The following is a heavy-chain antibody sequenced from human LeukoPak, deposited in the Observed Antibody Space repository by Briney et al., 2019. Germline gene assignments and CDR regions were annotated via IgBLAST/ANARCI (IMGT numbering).Heavy chain of an antibody. CDR2: ISSSSSYI. Sequence: GGSLRLSCAASGFTFSSYSMNWVRQAPGKGLEWVSSISSSSSYIYYADSVKGRFTIYRDNAKNSLYLQMNSLRAEDTDVYYCARVGYYYDSSGYYHAEYYFDYWGQGTLVTVSS. D-gene: IGHD3-22*01. CDR3: ARVGYYYDSSGYYHAEYYFDY. CDR1: GFTFSSYS. J-gene: IGHJ4*02. V-gene: IGHV3-21*01.